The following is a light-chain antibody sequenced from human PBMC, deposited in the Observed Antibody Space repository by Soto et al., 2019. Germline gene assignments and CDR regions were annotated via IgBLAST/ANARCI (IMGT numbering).Light chain of an antibody. V-gene: IGLV2-14*03. Sequence: QSALTQPASVSDSPGQSITISCTGTSSDVGGSNFVSWYQQHPGKPPKLIIYDVANRPSGVSNRCSGSKSGSTASLIISRLQTEDEADYYCVSYTSSTTYVFGTGTMVTVL. CDR2: DVA. CDR3: VSYTSSTTYV. J-gene: IGLJ1*01. CDR1: SSDVGGSNF.